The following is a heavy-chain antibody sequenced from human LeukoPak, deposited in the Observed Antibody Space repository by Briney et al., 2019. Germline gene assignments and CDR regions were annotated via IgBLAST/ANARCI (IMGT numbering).Heavy chain of an antibody. D-gene: IGHD2-2*01. Sequence: PSETLSLTCTLSGGSVNTSSFYWAWIRQPPGKGLECIGTIYYSGITYYHSSLKSRVTISVDTSKNQFSLKLNSVTAANTAVYFCAKSGPAAGRPDAFDIWGQGTMVTVSS. J-gene: IGHJ3*02. V-gene: IGHV4-39*07. CDR3: AKSGPAAGRPDAFDI. CDR2: IYYSGIT. CDR1: GGSVNTSSFY.